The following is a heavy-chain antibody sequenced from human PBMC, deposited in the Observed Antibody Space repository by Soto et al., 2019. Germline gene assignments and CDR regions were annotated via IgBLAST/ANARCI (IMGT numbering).Heavy chain of an antibody. Sequence: EASVKVSCKASGYTFTSYGISWVRQAPGQGLEWMGWISAYNGNTNYAQEFQGRVTMTRDTSTSTVYMELGSLRSEDTAIYYCARSYCGGDCPNNWFDPWGQGTLVTVSS. CDR2: ISAYNGNT. D-gene: IGHD2-21*02. J-gene: IGHJ5*02. CDR1: GYTFTSYG. CDR3: ARSYCGGDCPNNWFDP. V-gene: IGHV1-18*01.